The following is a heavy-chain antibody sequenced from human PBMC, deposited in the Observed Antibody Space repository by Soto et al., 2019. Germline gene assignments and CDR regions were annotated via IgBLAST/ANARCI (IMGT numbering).Heavy chain of an antibody. CDR1: GFTFSSYA. Sequence: GGSLRLSCAASGFTFSSYAMSWVRQAPGKGLEWVSAISGSGGSTYYADSVKGRFTISRDNSKNTLYLQMNSLRAEDTAVYYCAKDLVFIAVAGTYAFDYWGQGTLVTVSS. CDR3: AKDLVFIAVAGTYAFDY. J-gene: IGHJ4*02. CDR2: ISGSGGST. D-gene: IGHD6-19*01. V-gene: IGHV3-23*01.